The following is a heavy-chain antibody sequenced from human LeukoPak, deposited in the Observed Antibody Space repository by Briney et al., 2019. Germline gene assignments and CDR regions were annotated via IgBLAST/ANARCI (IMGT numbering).Heavy chain of an antibody. J-gene: IGHJ4*02. CDR1: GFTFSNAW. CDR2: ISSSSSTI. Sequence: PGGSLRLSCAASGFTFSNAWMSWVRQAPGKGLEWLSYISSSSSTIYYADSVKGRFTISRDNAKNSLYLQMNSLRAEDTAVYYCAKFEFGFWGQGTLVTVSS. V-gene: IGHV3-48*01. CDR3: AKFEFGF. D-gene: IGHD3-16*01.